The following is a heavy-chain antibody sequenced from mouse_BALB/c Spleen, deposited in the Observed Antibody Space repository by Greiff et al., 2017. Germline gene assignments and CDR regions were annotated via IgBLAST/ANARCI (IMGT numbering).Heavy chain of an antibody. V-gene: IGHV14-3*02. CDR1: GFNIKDTY. Sequence: VQLQQSGAELVKPGASVKLSCTASGFNIKDTYMHWVKQRPEQGLEWIGRIDPANGNTKYDPKFQGKATITADTSSNTAYLQLSSLTSEDTAVYYCAYWDGGYYFDYWGQGTTLTVSS. CDR3: AYWDGGYYFDY. CDR2: IDPANGNT. J-gene: IGHJ2*01. D-gene: IGHD4-1*01.